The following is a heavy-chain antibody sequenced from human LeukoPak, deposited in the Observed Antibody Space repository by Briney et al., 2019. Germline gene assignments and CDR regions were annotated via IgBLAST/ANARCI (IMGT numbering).Heavy chain of an antibody. D-gene: IGHD1-7*01. CDR2: ISGSSSYI. J-gene: IGHJ3*02. Sequence: GGSLRLSCEASGFTFSDYSMNWVRQAPGKGLEWVSAISGSSSYIHYADSVKGRFTISRDNAKNSLYLQMNSLRDEDTAVYYCARVLLQLRGAFDIWGQGTMVTVSS. CDR1: GFTFSDYS. CDR3: ARVLLQLRGAFDI. V-gene: IGHV3-21*01.